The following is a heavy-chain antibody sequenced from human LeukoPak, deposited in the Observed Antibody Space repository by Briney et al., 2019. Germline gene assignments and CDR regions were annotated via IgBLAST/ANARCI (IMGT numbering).Heavy chain of an antibody. D-gene: IGHD3-10*01. CDR3: ARGDYGSGSYRYYYYMDV. V-gene: IGHV1-8*01. CDR1: GYTFTSYD. Sequence: ASVKVSCKASGYTFTSYDINLVRQATGQGLEWMGWMNPNSGNTGYAQKFQGRVTMTRNTSISTAYMELSSLRSEDTAVYYCARGDYGSGSYRYYYYMDVWGKGTTGTVSS. CDR2: MNPNSGNT. J-gene: IGHJ6*03.